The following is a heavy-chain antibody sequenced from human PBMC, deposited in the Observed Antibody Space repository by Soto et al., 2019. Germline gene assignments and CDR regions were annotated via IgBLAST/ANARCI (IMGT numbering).Heavy chain of an antibody. CDR3: ARDRIFGVVGNFDY. D-gene: IGHD3-3*02. Sequence: SETLSLTCTVSGGSISSYYWSWIRQPAGKGLEWIGRIYTSGSTNYNPSLKSRVTISLDASKNQFSLKLRSVTAADTAVYYCARDRIFGVVGNFDYWGQGTLVTVSS. J-gene: IGHJ4*02. CDR2: IYTSGST. V-gene: IGHV4-4*07. CDR1: GGSISSYY.